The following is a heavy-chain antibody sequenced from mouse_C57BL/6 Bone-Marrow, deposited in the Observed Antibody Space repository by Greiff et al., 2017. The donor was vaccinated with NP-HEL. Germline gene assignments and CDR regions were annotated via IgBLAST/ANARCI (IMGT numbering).Heavy chain of an antibody. J-gene: IGHJ1*03. CDR1: GYSFTDYN. Sequence: VQLQQSGPELVKPGASVKISCKASGYSFTDYNMNWVKQSNGQSLEWIGVINPNYGTTSYNQKFKGKATLTVDQSSSTAYMQLNSLTSEDSAVYYCARSHYYGSDWYFDVWGTGTTVTVSS. CDR3: ARSHYYGSDWYFDV. V-gene: IGHV1-39*01. CDR2: INPNYGTT. D-gene: IGHD1-1*01.